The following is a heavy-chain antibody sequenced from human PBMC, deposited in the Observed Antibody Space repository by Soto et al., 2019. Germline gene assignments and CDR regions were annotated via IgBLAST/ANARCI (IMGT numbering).Heavy chain of an antibody. V-gene: IGHV3-74*01. D-gene: IGHD6-19*01. Sequence: GGSLRLSCAASGFTFSSYWMHWVRQAPGKGLMWVSRINSDGSSTSYADSVKGRFTISRDNAKKMLFLQMSSLRAEDTAVYYCARQWLAHDYWGQGNLVTVSS. CDR1: GFTFSSYW. CDR3: ARQWLAHDY. CDR2: INSDGSST. J-gene: IGHJ4*02.